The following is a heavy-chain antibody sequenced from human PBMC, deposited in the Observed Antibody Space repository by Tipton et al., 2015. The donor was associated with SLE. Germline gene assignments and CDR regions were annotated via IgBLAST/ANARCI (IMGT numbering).Heavy chain of an antibody. V-gene: IGHV4-61*02. J-gene: IGHJ4*02. CDR2: IFASDRT. CDR1: GGSISSGSYY. D-gene: IGHD2-2*01. CDR3: AREDVVVVPAAYRGGPFDY. Sequence: GLVKPSETLSLTCTVSGGSISSGSYYWSWIRQPAGKGLEWIGRIFASDRTNYNPSLKSRATISVDTSKNQFSLKVTSVTAADTAVYYCAREDVVVVPAAYRGGPFDYWGQGTLVTVSS.